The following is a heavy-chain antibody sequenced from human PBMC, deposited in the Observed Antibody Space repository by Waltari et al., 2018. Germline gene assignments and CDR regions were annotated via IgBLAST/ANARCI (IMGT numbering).Heavy chain of an antibody. CDR3: ARGRYSYAVYYGLDV. CDR1: VGPINSCDYR. D-gene: IGHD3-16*01. V-gene: IGHV4-30-2*01. CDR2: IYHTGST. J-gene: IGHJ6*02. Sequence: QLQLQVSGSGLVRPSETLSLACGVSVGPINSCDYRWTWSRQPPGKGLEWIGDIYHTGSTYYNPSLRSRVTISVDRSKNHFALNLTSVRAADTAVYYCARGRYSYAVYYGLDVWGQGTTVTVSS.